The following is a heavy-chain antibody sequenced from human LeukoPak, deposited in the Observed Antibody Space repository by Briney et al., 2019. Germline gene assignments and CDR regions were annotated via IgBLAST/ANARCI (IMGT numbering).Heavy chain of an antibody. CDR3: AELGITMIGGV. CDR1: GFTFSRYS. J-gene: IGHJ6*04. Sequence: GGSLRLSCEASGFTFSRYSMNWVRQAPGKGLEWVSSISISSSYKYYADSVKGRFTISRDNAKNSLYLQMNSLRAEDTAVYYCAELGITMIGGVWGKGTTVTISS. CDR2: ISISSSYK. V-gene: IGHV3-21*01. D-gene: IGHD3-10*02.